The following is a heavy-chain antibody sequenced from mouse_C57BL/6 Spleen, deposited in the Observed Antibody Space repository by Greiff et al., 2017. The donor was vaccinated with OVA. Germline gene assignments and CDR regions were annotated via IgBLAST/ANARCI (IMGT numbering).Heavy chain of an antibody. CDR1: GFTFSSYA. Sequence: EVNVVESGGGLVKPGGSLKLSCAASGFTFSSYAMSWVRQTPEKRLEWVATISDGGSYTYYPDNVKGRFTISRDNAKNNLYLQMSHLKSEDTAMYYCARDRGPSYFDYWGQGTTLTVSS. CDR3: ARDRGPSYFDY. D-gene: IGHD2-10*02. V-gene: IGHV5-4*01. J-gene: IGHJ2*01. CDR2: ISDGGSYT.